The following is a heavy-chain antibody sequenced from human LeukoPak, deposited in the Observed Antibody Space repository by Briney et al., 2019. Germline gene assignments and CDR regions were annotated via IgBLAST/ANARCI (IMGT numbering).Heavy chain of an antibody. D-gene: IGHD4-17*01. CDR3: ARVMTTVTTFDY. Sequence: SETLSLTCSVSGNSIGTTYYWGVIRQPPGKGLEWIAAIYYTGTTYYKPSLKSRVTISVDTSKNQFSLKLSSVTAADTAVYYCARVMTTVTTFDYWGQGTLVTVSS. CDR2: IYYTGTT. V-gene: IGHV4-38-2*02. J-gene: IGHJ4*02. CDR1: GNSIGTTYY.